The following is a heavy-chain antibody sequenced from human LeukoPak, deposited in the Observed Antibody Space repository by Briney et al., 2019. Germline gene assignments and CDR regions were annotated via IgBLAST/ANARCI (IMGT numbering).Heavy chain of an antibody. CDR2: MYNSGST. CDR3: ARGIESYGDYGY. V-gene: IGHV4-59*01. J-gene: IGHJ4*02. Sequence: SETLSLTCTVSGGSIRNYYWNWIRQPPVKGLEWIAYMYNSGSTNYNSSLKSRVTISIDTSKNQFSLKLSSLTAADTAIYYCARGIESYGDYGYWGQGILVTVSS. CDR1: GGSIRNYY. D-gene: IGHD4-17*01.